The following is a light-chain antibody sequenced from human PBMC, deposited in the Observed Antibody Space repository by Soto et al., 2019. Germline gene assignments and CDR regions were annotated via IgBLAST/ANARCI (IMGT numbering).Light chain of an antibody. J-gene: IGKJ5*01. Sequence: EILLTQSPPTLSLSPGESATISCWASQSISTYLGWYQQKPGQAPRLLIYDASNRATGIPDRFSGSGSGTDFTLTISSLEPDDSAVYYCQQRSHWPPITFGQGTRLEIK. V-gene: IGKV3-11*01. CDR3: QQRSHWPPIT. CDR2: DAS. CDR1: QSISTY.